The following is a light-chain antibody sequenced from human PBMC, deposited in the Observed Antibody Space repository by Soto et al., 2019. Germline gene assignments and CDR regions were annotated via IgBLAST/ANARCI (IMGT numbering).Light chain of an antibody. CDR3: RQAPQSPPT. CDR2: LGS. V-gene: IGKV2-28*01. Sequence: DIVMTQSPLSLPVTTGEPASISCSSSRSLLHSNGYNYLDWYLQKPGQSPQLLIYLGSNRASGVPDRCSGSGSRKAFRLNLTRVEAEDVGVYLCRQAPQSPPTLGEGTMVDI. J-gene: IGKJ4*02. CDR1: RSLLHSNGYNY.